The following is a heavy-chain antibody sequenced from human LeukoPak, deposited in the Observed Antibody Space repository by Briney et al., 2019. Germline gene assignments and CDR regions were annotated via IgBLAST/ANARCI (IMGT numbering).Heavy chain of an antibody. CDR1: GFTFNTYW. J-gene: IGHJ4*02. CDR3: AKGHGRLPRVDSDY. D-gene: IGHD3-16*01. V-gene: IGHV3-7*01. CDR2: INQDGFES. Sequence: GGSLRLSCAASGFTFNTYWMTWVRQAPGKGLEWVANINQDGFESYYVDSVKGRFTISRDSAKNSLYLQMNSLRAEDTAVYYCAKGHGRLPRVDSDYWGQGTLVTVSS.